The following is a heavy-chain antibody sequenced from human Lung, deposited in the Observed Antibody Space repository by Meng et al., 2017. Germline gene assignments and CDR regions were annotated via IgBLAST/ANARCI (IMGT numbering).Heavy chain of an antibody. CDR3: ARGPTTMAHDFDY. V-gene: IGHV4-34*01. J-gene: IGHJ4*02. Sequence: QFKLPPWGTVRLEPSETLSLAGVVSGGSFSDYDGSCISQPPGKGLEWIGEINHSGITNYNPSLESRATISVDTSQNNLSLKLSSVTAADSAVYYCARGPTTMAHDFDYWGQGTLVTVSS. CDR2: INHSGIT. D-gene: IGHD4-11*01. CDR1: GGSFSDYD.